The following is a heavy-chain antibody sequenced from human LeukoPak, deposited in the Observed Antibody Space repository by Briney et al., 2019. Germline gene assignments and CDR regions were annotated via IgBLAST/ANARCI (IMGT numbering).Heavy chain of an antibody. CDR2: IYPDNSDT. J-gene: IGHJ4*02. Sequence: GESLKISCKGSGYSFTSYWIGWVRQMPGKGLEWMGIIYPDNSDTRYSPSFQGQVTISADKSISTAYLQWSSLKASDAALYYGARHENDGSGRASYYWGQGTLVTVSS. D-gene: IGHD3-10*01. CDR1: GYSFTSYW. V-gene: IGHV5-51*01. CDR3: ARHENDGSGRASYY.